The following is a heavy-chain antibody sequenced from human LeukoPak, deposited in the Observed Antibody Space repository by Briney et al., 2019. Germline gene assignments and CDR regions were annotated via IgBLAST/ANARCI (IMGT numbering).Heavy chain of an antibody. J-gene: IGHJ4*02. CDR2: ISSSSSYI. Sequence: PGGSLRLSCAASGFTFSSYSMNWVRQAPGKGPEWVSSISSSSSYIYYADSVKGRFTISRDNAKNSLYLQMNSLRAEDTAVYYCARTTRELLAFDYWGQGTLVTVSS. D-gene: IGHD1-26*01. CDR1: GFTFSSYS. V-gene: IGHV3-21*01. CDR3: ARTTRELLAFDY.